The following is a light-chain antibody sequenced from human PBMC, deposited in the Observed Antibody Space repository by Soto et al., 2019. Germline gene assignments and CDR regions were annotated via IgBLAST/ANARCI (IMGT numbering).Light chain of an antibody. V-gene: IGLV1-47*01. J-gene: IGLJ2*01. CDR1: SSNIGSNY. CDR2: KNN. Sequence: QSVLTQPPSTSETHGQRVTISCSGSSSNIGSNYVYWYQQLPGTAPKLLIYKNNQRPSGVPDRFSGSKSGTSASLAISGLRSEDEADYYCAAWDDSPAGHVVFGGGTKLTVL. CDR3: AAWDDSPAGHVV.